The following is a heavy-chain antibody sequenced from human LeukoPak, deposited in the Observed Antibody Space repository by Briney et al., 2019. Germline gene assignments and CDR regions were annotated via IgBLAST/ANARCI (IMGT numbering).Heavy chain of an antibody. CDR1: GFTFSSFA. D-gene: IGHD3-3*01. V-gene: IGHV3-23*01. CDR3: AKGPLLRFLEWLEERENWFDP. Sequence: GGSLRLSCAASGFTFSSFAMSWVRQAPGKGLEWVSALSGSGDTTYYADSVKGRFTISRDNSKNTLYLQMNSLRAEDTAVYYCAKGPLLRFLEWLEERENWFDPWGQGTLVTVST. CDR2: LSGSGDTT. J-gene: IGHJ5*02.